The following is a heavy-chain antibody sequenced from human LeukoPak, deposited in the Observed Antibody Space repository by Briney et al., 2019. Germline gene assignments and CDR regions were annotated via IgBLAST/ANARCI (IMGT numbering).Heavy chain of an antibody. CDR1: EFTFSDYA. Sequence: SGGSLRLSCVASEFTFSDYAMSWVRQAPGKGLEWVSAITGSVGSTYYADSVKGRFTISRDNSKNTLYLQMNSLRADDTAVYYCAKGKDCWGQGTLVTVSS. CDR2: ITGSVGST. V-gene: IGHV3-23*01. CDR3: AKGKDC. J-gene: IGHJ4*02.